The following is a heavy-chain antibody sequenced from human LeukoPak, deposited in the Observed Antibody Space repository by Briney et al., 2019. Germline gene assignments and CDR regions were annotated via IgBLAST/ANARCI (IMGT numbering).Heavy chain of an antibody. CDR3: ASSWPDIAAAGTYYYYGMDV. Sequence: GRSLRLSCAASGFTFSSYWMHWVRQAPGKGLVWVSRINSDGSSTSYADSVKGRFTISRDNAKNTLYLQMNSLRAEDTAVYYCASSWPDIAAAGTYYYYGMDVWGQGTTVTVSS. CDR1: GFTFSSYW. CDR2: INSDGSST. V-gene: IGHV3-74*01. D-gene: IGHD6-13*01. J-gene: IGHJ6*02.